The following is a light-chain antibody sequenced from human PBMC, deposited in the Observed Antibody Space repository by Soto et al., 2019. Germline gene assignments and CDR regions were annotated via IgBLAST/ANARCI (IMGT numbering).Light chain of an antibody. V-gene: IGKV1-5*03. CDR2: KAS. Sequence: DIQMTQSPSTLSASVGDRVTITCRASQSISSWLAWYQQKPGKAPKLLIYKASSLESGVPSRFSGSGSGTEFTLTISSLQPDDFETYYCQQYNSYSFTFGPGTKVDIK. J-gene: IGKJ3*01. CDR1: QSISSW. CDR3: QQYNSYSFT.